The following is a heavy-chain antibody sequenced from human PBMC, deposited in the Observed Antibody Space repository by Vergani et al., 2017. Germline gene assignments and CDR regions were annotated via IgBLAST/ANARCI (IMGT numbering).Heavy chain of an antibody. J-gene: IGHJ4*02. CDR1: GFTFSDYA. V-gene: IGHV3-30*02. Sequence: VDLAESGGGFFQPGGSLRLSCAASGFTFSDYAMHWVRQAPGKGLEWVAFISYDGSNKYYADSVKGRFTISRDNSKNTLYLQMNSLRTEDTAVYFCAKVRDANQLPHYWSQGTLVTVSS. CDR2: ISYDGSNK. CDR3: AKVRDANQLPHY. D-gene: IGHD2-2*01.